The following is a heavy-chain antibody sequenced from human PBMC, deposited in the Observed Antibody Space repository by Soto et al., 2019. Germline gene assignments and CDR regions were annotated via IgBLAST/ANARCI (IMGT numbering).Heavy chain of an antibody. CDR3: ASVRGGYYYAMDV. CDR2: IYHSGST. CDR1: GGSISSSNW. Sequence: QVQLQESGPGPVKPSGTLSLTCAVSGGSISSSNWWSWVRQPPEKGLEWIGEIYHSGSTNYNPSLKSRVTISVDKSKNQFSLKLSSVTAADTAVYYCASVRGGYYYAMDVWGQGTTVTVSS. V-gene: IGHV4-4*02. D-gene: IGHD3-10*02. J-gene: IGHJ6*02.